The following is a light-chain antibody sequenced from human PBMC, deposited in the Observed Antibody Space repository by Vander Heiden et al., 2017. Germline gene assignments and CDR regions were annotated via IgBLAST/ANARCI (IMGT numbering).Light chain of an antibody. CDR2: GAF. J-gene: IGKJ2*01. CDR1: QSVSSY. Sequence: VSTQPPSTLSLSPGERATLSWRASQSVSSYLGWYQHKPGQAPRLLIYGAFSRVTGIPARFSGSGYGTDFTLTISSLEPEDFAVYYCQQSTNWPRTFGQGTKLEIK. V-gene: IGKV3-11*01. CDR3: QQSTNWPRT.